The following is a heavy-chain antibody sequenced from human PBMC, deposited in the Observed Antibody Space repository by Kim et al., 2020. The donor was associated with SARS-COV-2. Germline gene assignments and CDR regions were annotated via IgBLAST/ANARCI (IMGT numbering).Heavy chain of an antibody. CDR2: ISYDGSNK. D-gene: IGHD1-26*01. Sequence: GGSLRLSCAASGFTFSSYAMHWVRQAPGKGLEWVAVISYDGSNKYYADSVKGRFTISRDNSKNTLYLQMNSLRAEDTAVYYCARESGLLLFGMAVWGQGTTVTVSS. J-gene: IGHJ6*02. CDR3: ARESGLLLFGMAV. V-gene: IGHV3-30*04. CDR1: GFTFSSYA.